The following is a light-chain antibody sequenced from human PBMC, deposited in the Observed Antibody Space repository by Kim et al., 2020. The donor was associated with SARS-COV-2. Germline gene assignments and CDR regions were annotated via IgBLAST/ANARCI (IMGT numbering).Light chain of an antibody. Sequence: QSALTQPSSVSGSPGQSITISCTGTSSDVGGYNYVSLYQQHPGKAPKLMIYDVSKRPSGVSNRFSGSKSGNTASLTISGLQAEDEADYYCSSYTSSSTLVFGGGTQLTVL. J-gene: IGLJ2*01. CDR3: SSYTSSSTLV. CDR2: DVS. CDR1: SSDVGGYNY. V-gene: IGLV2-14*01.